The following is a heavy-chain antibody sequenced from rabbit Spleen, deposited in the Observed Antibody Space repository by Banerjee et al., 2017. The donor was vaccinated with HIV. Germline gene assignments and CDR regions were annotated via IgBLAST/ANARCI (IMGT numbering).Heavy chain of an antibody. CDR2: IDPFFGTT. CDR3: ARDPAYASGSGDYIPNL. D-gene: IGHD1-1*01. J-gene: IGHJ4*01. CDR1: GFAFSSYY. Sequence: QLKESGGGLVQPGGPLKLSCKGSGFAFSSYYMSWVRQAPGKGLEWIGYIDPFFGTTYYASWVNGRFTISSDNAQNTVFLQMSSLTVADTATYFCARDPAYASGSGDYIPNLWGPGTLVTVS. V-gene: IGHV1S7*01.